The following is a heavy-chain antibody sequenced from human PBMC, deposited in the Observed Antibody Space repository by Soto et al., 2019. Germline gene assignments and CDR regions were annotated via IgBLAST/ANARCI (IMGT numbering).Heavy chain of an antibody. V-gene: IGHV4-4*02. D-gene: IGHD3-10*01. CDR1: GVSISSGNW. Sequence: SETLSLTCAVSGVSISSGNWWTCVRQSPQRGLEYIGEIFHDGTANYYPSFERRVAISVDTSKNQFSLKLTSVTAADTAIYFCARLVYDTRLNYMYFDFWGQGTMVTVSS. CDR2: IFHDGTA. CDR3: ARLVYDTRLNYMYFDF. J-gene: IGHJ4*02.